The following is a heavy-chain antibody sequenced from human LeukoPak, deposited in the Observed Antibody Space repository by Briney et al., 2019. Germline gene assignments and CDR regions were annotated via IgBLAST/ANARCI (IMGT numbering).Heavy chain of an antibody. CDR2: IRSKANSYAT. V-gene: IGHV3-73*01. J-gene: IGHJ4*02. CDR1: GFTFSNAW. Sequence: GGSLRPSCAASGFTFSNAWMSWVRQASGKGLEWVGRIRSKANSYATAYAASVKGRFTISRDDSKNTAYLQMNSLKTEDTAVYYCTRLGSTGGGSWLVDYRGQGTLVTVSS. D-gene: IGHD2-15*01. CDR3: TRLGSTGGGSWLVDY.